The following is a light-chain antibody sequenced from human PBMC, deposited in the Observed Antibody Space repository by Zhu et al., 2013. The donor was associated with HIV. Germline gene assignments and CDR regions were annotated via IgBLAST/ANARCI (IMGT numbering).Light chain of an antibody. Sequence: AIQLTQSPSSLSASVGDRVTITCRASQGIDSALAWYQQKPGKAPKLLIYKASVLQSGVPSRFSGSGSGTEFTLTINSLQPDDFATYYCQHYDYDSRIFTFGPGTKVDLK. CDR1: QGIDSA. CDR2: KAS. V-gene: IGKV1D-13*01. J-gene: IGKJ3*01. CDR3: QHYDYDSRIFT.